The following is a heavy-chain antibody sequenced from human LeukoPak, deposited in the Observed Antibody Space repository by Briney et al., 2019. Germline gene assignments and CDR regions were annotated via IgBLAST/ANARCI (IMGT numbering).Heavy chain of an antibody. CDR2: ISSSSSYI. CDR3: ALQGAATVTQSYYYYYGMDA. Sequence: GGSLRLSCAASGFTFSRYSMNWVRQAPGKGLEWVSSISSSSSYIYYADSVKGRFTISRDNAKNLLYLQMNSLRAEDTAVYYCALQGAATVTQSYYYYYGMDAWGQGTTVTVFS. J-gene: IGHJ6*02. V-gene: IGHV3-21*06. CDR1: GFTFSRYS. D-gene: IGHD4-17*01.